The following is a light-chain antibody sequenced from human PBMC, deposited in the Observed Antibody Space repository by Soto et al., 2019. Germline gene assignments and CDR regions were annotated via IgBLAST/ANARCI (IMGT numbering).Light chain of an antibody. J-gene: IGLJ3*02. V-gene: IGLV2-14*01. CDR3: SSFTSSNTWV. Sequence: QSALTQPASVSGSPGQSITISCTGTSSDVGGYNYVSWYQQHPGKAPKLMIYEVSNRPSGVSNRFAVSKSGNTASLTISGLQTEDEADYYCSSFTSSNTWVFGGETKHTVL. CDR1: SSDVGGYNY. CDR2: EVS.